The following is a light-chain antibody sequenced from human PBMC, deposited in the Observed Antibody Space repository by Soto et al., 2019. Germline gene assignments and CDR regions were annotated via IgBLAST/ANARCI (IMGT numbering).Light chain of an antibody. J-gene: IGKJ1*01. CDR3: QQYATQSPWT. CDR2: KGS. CDR1: QSIHSNW. Sequence: DVQMTQSPSTLSASVGDKVTITCRASQSIHSNWVAWLQQRPGKAPNVLIYKGSTLASGVSSRFSGSGSGTEFTLTISSLQPDDFATYFCQQYATQSPWTFGQGTRVE. V-gene: IGKV1-5*03.